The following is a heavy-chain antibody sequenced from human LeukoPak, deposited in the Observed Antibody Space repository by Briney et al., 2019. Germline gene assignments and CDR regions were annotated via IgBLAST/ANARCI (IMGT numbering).Heavy chain of an antibody. V-gene: IGHV1-69*05. D-gene: IGHD1-26*01. J-gene: IGHJ3*02. Sequence: SVKVSCKASGGTSSSYAISWVRQAPGQGLEWMGGIIPIFGTANYAQKFQGRVTMTRNTSISTAYMELSSLRSEDTAVYYCARERGASSDAFDIWGQGTMVTVSS. CDR2: IIPIFGTA. CDR3: ARERGASSDAFDI. CDR1: GGTSSSYA.